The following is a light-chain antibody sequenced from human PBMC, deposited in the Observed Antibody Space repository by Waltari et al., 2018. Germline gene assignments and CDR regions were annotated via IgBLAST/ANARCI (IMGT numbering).Light chain of an antibody. V-gene: IGKV3-11*01. Sequence: DIVLTQSPATLSLFPGERATLSCRASQNINNHLARYHHKPGQAPRLLIPDASRRAVGSPARFSGSGSGTDFSLTISSLEPEDFAVYYCQQRKDWPLTTFGQGTRLEIK. CDR3: QQRKDWPLTT. CDR2: DAS. CDR1: QNINNH. J-gene: IGKJ5*01.